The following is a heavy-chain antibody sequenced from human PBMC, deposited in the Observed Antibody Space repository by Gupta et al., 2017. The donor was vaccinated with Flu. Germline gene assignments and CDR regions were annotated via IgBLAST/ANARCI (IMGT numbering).Heavy chain of an antibody. V-gene: IGHV1-69*06. CDR3: ARWGNLTTVRVPDAFDI. J-gene: IGHJ3*02. CDR2: IIPIFGTA. D-gene: IGHD4-17*01. Sequence: QVQLVQSGAEVKKPGSSVKVSCKASGGTFSSYAISWVRQAPGQGLEWMGGIIPIFGTANYAQKFQGRVTITADKSTSTAYMELSSLRSEDTAVYYCARWGNLTTVRVPDAFDIWGQGTMVTVSS. CDR1: GGTFSSYA.